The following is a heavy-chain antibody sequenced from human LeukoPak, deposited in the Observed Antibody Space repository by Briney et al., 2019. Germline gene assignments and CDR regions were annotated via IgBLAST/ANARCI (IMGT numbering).Heavy chain of an antibody. Sequence: GASVKVSCKASGGTFSNYAINWVRQAPGQGLEWMGGIIPMFGKANYAQKFQGRVTITADESMRTAYMELSSLRSEDTAVYYCARGWLAETTVVTPYNYWGRGTLVSVSS. V-gene: IGHV1-69*13. CDR2: IIPMFGKA. CDR3: ARGWLAETTVVTPYNY. CDR1: GGTFSNYA. D-gene: IGHD4-23*01. J-gene: IGHJ4*02.